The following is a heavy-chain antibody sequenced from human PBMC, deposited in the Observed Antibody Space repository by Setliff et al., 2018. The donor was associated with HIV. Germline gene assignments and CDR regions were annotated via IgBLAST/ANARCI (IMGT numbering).Heavy chain of an antibody. Sequence: GGSLRLSCAASRFDFNNYWMCWVRQAPGKGLEWVANIGQDGSEKNDVDSVKGRFTISRDNAKNSMDLQMNSLRAEDTAIYYCARKLRPGHGVDVWGQGTTVTVS. CDR1: RFDFNNYW. CDR2: IGQDGSEK. J-gene: IGHJ6*02. D-gene: IGHD3-10*01. V-gene: IGHV3-7*01. CDR3: ARKLRPGHGVDV.